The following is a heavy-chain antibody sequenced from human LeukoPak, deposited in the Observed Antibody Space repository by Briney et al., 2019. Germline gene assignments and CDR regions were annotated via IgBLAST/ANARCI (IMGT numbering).Heavy chain of an antibody. CDR3: AREGETYYYDSSGYFPRRFDP. Sequence: ASVKVSCKASGYTFTSYAMNWVRQAPGQGLEWMGWINTNTGNPTYVQGFTGRFVFSLDTSVSTAYLQISSLKAEDTAVYYCAREGETYYYDSSGYFPRRFDPWGQGTLVTVSS. CDR1: GYTFTSYA. V-gene: IGHV7-4-1*02. D-gene: IGHD3-22*01. J-gene: IGHJ5*02. CDR2: INTNTGNP.